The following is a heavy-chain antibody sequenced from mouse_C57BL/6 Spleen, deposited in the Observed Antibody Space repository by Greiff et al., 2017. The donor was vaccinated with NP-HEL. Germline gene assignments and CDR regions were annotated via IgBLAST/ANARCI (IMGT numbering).Heavy chain of an antibody. CDR2: INPDSSTI. J-gene: IGHJ1*03. V-gene: IGHV4-1*01. Sequence: EASGIDFSRYWMSWVRRAPGKGLEWIGEINPDSSTINYAPSLKDKFIISRDNAKNTLYLQMSKVRSEDTALYYCAREGEGGYFDVWGTGTTVTVSS. CDR1: GIDFSRYW. CDR3: AREGEGGYFDV.